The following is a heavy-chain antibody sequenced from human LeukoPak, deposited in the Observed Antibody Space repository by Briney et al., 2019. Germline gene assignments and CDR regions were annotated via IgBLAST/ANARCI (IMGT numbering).Heavy chain of an antibody. CDR3: ARRLTPSYYDSSGYRYYFDY. CDR1: GGTFSSYA. CDR2: IIPIFGTA. D-gene: IGHD3-22*01. V-gene: IGHV1-69*13. J-gene: IGHJ4*02. Sequence: GASVTVSCTASGGTFSSYAISWVRQAPGQGLEWMGGIIPIFGTANYAQKFQGRVTITADESTSTAYMELSSLRSEDTAVYYCARRLTPSYYDSSGYRYYFDYWGQGTLVTVSS.